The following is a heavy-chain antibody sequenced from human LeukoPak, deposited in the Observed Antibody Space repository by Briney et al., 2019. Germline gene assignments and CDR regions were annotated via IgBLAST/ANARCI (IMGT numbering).Heavy chain of an antibody. CDR2: IHNYETTE. V-gene: IGHV3-30*02. J-gene: IGHJ4*02. Sequence: PGGSLRLSCTASGFTFSSFGMHWVRQTPGKGLEWVTFIHNYETTEYYADSVKGRFTISRDNSKNTVYLQMNSLRVEDTAVYYCAKDDPTGTYVWGQGTLVTVSS. CDR3: AKDDPTGTYV. D-gene: IGHD1-1*01. CDR1: GFTFSSFG.